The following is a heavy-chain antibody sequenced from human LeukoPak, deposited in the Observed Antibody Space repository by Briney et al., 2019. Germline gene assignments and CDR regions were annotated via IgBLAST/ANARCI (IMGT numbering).Heavy chain of an antibody. CDR1: GFIFRNAW. D-gene: IGHD3-10*01. CDR2: IKSNPDGGTA. CDR3: TTLSCDVHY. Sequence: GGSLRLSCGASGFIFRNAWMTWVRQAPGKGLEWVGRIKSNPDGGTADYGAAVKCRFTISRDDSRNMLYLQLRNLGAEDTAVYYCTTLSCDVHYCGRGTLVTVSS. V-gene: IGHV3-15*01. J-gene: IGHJ4*02.